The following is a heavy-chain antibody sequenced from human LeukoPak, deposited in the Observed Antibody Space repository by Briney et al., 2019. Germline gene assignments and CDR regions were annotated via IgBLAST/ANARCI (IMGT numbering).Heavy chain of an antibody. CDR1: RYTFTSYY. V-gene: IGHV1-46*01. CDR2: IDPSGGST. Sequence: GASVKVSCKASRYTFTSYYMQWVRQASGQGLEWMGIIDPSGGSTSYAQKFQGRVTMTRDTSTSTVYMDLSSLRSEDTAVYYCARDNTAAGPFDYWGQGTLVIVSS. CDR3: ARDNTAAGPFDY. D-gene: IGHD6-13*01. J-gene: IGHJ4*02.